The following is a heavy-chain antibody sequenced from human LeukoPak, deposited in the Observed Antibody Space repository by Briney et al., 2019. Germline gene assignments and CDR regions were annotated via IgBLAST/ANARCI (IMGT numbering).Heavy chain of an antibody. CDR1: GGTFSSYA. D-gene: IGHD2-2*01. CDR3: ARDYCSSTSCFGAHWFDP. J-gene: IGHJ5*02. V-gene: IGHV1-69*04. CDR2: IIPILGIA. Sequence: SVKVSCKASGGTFSSYAISWVRQAPGQGLEWMGRIIPILGIANYAQKFQGRVTITADKSTSTAYMELRSLRSDDTAVYYCARDYCSSTSCFGAHWFDPWGQGTLVTVSS.